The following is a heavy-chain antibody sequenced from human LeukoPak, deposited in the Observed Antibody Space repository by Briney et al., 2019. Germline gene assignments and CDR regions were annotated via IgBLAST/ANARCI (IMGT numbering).Heavy chain of an antibody. V-gene: IGHV3-7*01. CDR2: IKEDGSEK. Sequence: GSLRLSCAASGFTFSSYWMSWVRQAPGKGLEWVANIKEDGSEKYYVDSVKGRFTISRDNAKNSLYLQMNSLRVEDTAVYYCARERVTTTSFDYWGQGVLVTVSS. CDR3: ARERVTTTSFDY. CDR1: GFTFSSYW. D-gene: IGHD2/OR15-2a*01. J-gene: IGHJ4*02.